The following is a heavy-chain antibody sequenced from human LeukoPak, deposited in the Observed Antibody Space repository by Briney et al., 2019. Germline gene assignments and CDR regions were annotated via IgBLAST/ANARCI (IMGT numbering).Heavy chain of an antibody. J-gene: IGHJ4*02. Sequence: SGTLSLTCTVSGGSISSSSYYWGWMRPPPGQGLEWIGSIYYSGSNYYNPSLKSRVTISVDTSKNQFSLKLSSVTAADTAVYYCARRHYYDSSGYTFDYWGQGTLVTVSS. CDR1: GGSISSSSYY. V-gene: IGHV4-39*07. D-gene: IGHD3-22*01. CDR2: IYYSGSN. CDR3: ARRHYYDSSGYTFDY.